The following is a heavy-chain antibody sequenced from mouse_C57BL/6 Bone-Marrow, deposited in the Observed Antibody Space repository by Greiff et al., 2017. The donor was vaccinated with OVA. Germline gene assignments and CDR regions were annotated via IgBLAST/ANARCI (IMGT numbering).Heavy chain of an antibody. J-gene: IGHJ3*01. V-gene: IGHV1-64*01. CDR2: IHPNSGST. CDR3: ARGIYYSKWAFAY. D-gene: IGHD2-1*01. Sequence: QVQLQQPGAELVKPGASVKLSCKASGYTFTSYWMHWVKQRPGQGLERIGMIHPNSGSTNYNEKFKSKATLTVDKSSSTAYMQLSSLTSEDSAVYYCARGIYYSKWAFAYWGQGTLVTVSA. CDR1: GYTFTSYW.